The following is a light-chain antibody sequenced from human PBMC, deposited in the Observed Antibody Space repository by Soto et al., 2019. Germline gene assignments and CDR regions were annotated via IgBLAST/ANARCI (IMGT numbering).Light chain of an antibody. CDR2: AAS. CDR1: QGIYNY. CDR3: QKHDSAPLT. Sequence: DIQMTQSPSSLSASVGDRVTITCRASQGIYNYVAWYQQKPGEVPELLIYAASTLQSGVPSRFSGSGSVTDFTLTISSLQPEDVATYYCQKHDSAPLTFGGGTKVDIK. V-gene: IGKV1-27*01. J-gene: IGKJ4*01.